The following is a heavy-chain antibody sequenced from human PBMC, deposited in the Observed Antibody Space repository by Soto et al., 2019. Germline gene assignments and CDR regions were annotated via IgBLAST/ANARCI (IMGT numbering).Heavy chain of an antibody. CDR2: IYYSGST. CDR3: ARDQGVAAAGITWFDP. J-gene: IGHJ5*02. CDR1: DGPVSSGSYY. D-gene: IGHD6-13*01. Sequence: KPSETLSLTCTVSDGPVSSGSYYWSWIRQPPGKGLEWIGYIYYSGSTNYNPSLKSRVTMSVDTSKNQFSLRLMSLTAADTAVYYCARDQGVAAAGITWFDPWGQGSLVTVSS. V-gene: IGHV4-61*01.